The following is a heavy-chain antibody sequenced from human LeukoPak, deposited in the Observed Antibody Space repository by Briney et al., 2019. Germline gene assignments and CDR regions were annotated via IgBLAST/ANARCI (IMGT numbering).Heavy chain of an antibody. CDR1: GGSISSYY. D-gene: IGHD6-13*01. J-gene: IGHJ4*02. V-gene: IGHV4-59*08. CDR2: IYYSGST. Sequence: SETLSLTCTVSGGSISSYYWSWIRQPPGKGLEWIGYIYYSGSTNNNPSLKSRLTMSVDTSRNQFSLRLGSVTAADTAVYYCATYSSSWARFDYWGQGSLVIVSS. CDR3: ATYSSSWARFDY.